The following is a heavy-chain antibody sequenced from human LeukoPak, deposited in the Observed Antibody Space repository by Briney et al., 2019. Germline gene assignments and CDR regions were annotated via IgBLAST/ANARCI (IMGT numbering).Heavy chain of an antibody. CDR2: MDYSGST. CDR3: ARNGVAGTSNWFDP. D-gene: IGHD6-19*01. Sequence: SETLSLTCTVSGGSISSGGYYWSWIRQHPGKGLEWIGYMDYSGSTYYNPSLKSRDTISVDTSKNQFSLKLSSVTAADTALYYCARNGVAGTSNWFDPWGQGTLVTVSS. CDR1: GGSISSGGYY. V-gene: IGHV4-31*03. J-gene: IGHJ5*02.